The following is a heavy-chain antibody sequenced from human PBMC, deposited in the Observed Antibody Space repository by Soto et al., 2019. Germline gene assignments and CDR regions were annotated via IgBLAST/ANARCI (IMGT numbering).Heavy chain of an antibody. D-gene: IGHD6-13*01. CDR2: MNPNSGNT. V-gene: IGHV1-8*01. CDR1: GYTFTSYD. J-gene: IGHJ6*02. CDR3: AGSSSHYGMDV. Sequence: ASVKVSCKASGYTFTSYDINWVRQATGQGLEWMGWMNPNSGNTGYARKFQGRVTMTRNTSISTAYMELSSLRSEDTAVYYCAGSSSHYGMDVWGQGTTVTVSS.